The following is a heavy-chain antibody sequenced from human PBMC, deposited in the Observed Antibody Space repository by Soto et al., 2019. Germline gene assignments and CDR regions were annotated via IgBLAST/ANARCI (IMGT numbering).Heavy chain of an antibody. CDR3: AHMNRYKYFDY. J-gene: IGHJ4*02. Sequence: QITLKESGPTLVKPTQTLTLTCTFSVFSLSTSGVGVGWIRQPPGKALEWLALIYWNDDKRYSPSLKSRITITKDTSKNQVVLTITNMDPVDTATYYCAHMNRYKYFDYWGQGTLVTVSS. D-gene: IGHD1-20*01. CDR1: VFSLSTSGVG. CDR2: IYWNDDK. V-gene: IGHV2-5*01.